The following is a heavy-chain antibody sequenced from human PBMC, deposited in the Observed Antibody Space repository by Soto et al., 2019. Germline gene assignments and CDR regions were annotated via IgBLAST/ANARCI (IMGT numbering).Heavy chain of an antibody. Sequence: QVQLVQSGAEVKKPGASVKVSCKASGYTFTSYGISWVRQAPGQGLEWMGWISAYNGNTNYAQKLQGRVTMTTDTSTRTAYMELRSLRSDDTAVYYCARDGGYEIYYYYGMDVWGQGTTVTVSS. D-gene: IGHD5-12*01. CDR3: ARDGGYEIYYYYGMDV. J-gene: IGHJ6*02. V-gene: IGHV1-18*01. CDR1: GYTFTSYG. CDR2: ISAYNGNT.